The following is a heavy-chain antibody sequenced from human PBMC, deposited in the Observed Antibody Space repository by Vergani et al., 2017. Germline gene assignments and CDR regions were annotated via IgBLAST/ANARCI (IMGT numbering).Heavy chain of an antibody. CDR2: IYYSGST. V-gene: IGHV4-31*03. CDR1: GGSISSGGYY. D-gene: IGHD5-18*01. CDR3: AREGDSYGYNDAFDI. J-gene: IGHJ3*02. Sequence: QVQLQESGPGLVKPSQTLSLTCTVSGGSISSGGYYWSWIRQHPGKGLEWIGYIYYSGSTYYNPSLKSRVTISVDTSKNQFSLKLSSVTAADTAAYYCAREGDSYGYNDAFDIWGQGTMVTVSS.